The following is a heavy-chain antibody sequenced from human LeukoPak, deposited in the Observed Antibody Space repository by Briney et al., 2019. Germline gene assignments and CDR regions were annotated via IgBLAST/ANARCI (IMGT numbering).Heavy chain of an antibody. D-gene: IGHD3-22*01. V-gene: IGHV3-30*04. CDR2: ISYDGSNK. Sequence: LPGRSLRLSCAASGFTFSSYTMHWVRQAPGRGLEWVAVISYDGSNKYYADSVKGRFTISRDNSKNTLYLQMNSLRAEDTAVYYCARENYYDSSGYFDYWGQGTLVTVSS. CDR3: ARENYYDSSGYFDY. CDR1: GFTFSSYT. J-gene: IGHJ4*02.